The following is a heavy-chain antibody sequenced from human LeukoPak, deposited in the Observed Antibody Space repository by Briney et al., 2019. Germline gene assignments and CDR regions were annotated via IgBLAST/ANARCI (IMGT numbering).Heavy chain of an antibody. D-gene: IGHD3-10*01. Sequence: GESLKISCKGSGYSFTSYWIGWARQMPGKGLEWMGLIYPGDSNTKYSPSFQGQVTISADKSTSTAYLQWSSLKASDTAMYYCARALWFGQLYTYYYYYSMDVWGQGTTVTVSS. CDR3: ARALWFGQLYTYYYYYSMDV. CDR1: GYSFTSYW. CDR2: IYPGDSNT. V-gene: IGHV5-51*01. J-gene: IGHJ6*02.